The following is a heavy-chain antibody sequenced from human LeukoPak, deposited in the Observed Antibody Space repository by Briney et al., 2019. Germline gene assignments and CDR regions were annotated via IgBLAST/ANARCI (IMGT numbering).Heavy chain of an antibody. CDR3: ASLWPYQLSAFDI. V-gene: IGHV4-59*12. Sequence: SETLSLTCTVSGGSISSYYWSWIRQPPGKGLEWIGYIYSSGSTNYNPSLKSRITISVNTSKNQFSLKLSSVTAADTAVYYCASLWPYQLSAFDIWGQGTLVTVSS. CDR1: GGSISSYY. CDR2: IYSSGST. J-gene: IGHJ3*02. D-gene: IGHD2-2*01.